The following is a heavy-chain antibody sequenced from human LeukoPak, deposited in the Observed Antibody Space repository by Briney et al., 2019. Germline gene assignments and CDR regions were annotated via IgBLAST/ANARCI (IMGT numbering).Heavy chain of an antibody. CDR1: GYIFTSYG. CDR3: ARDHIVVVTAVYYYYYMDV. J-gene: IGHJ6*03. D-gene: IGHD3-22*01. V-gene: IGHV1-18*01. CDR2: IRAYNGNT. Sequence: ASVKVSCYASGYIFTSYGISWVRQAPGQGLEWMGWIRAYNGNTNYAQKLQGRVTMTTDTSTSTAYMELRSLRSDDTAVYYCARDHIVVVTAVYYYYYMDVWGKGTTVTVSS.